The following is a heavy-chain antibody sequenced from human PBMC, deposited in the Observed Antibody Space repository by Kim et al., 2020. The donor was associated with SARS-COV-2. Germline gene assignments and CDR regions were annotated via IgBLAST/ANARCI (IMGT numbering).Heavy chain of an antibody. CDR3: ARVGARSFDY. Sequence: KYYADSVTDLFTISRDNSKNTLYLRMNSLRAEDTAVYYCARVGARSFDYWGQGTLVTVSS. D-gene: IGHD1-26*01. CDR2: K. J-gene: IGHJ4*02. V-gene: IGHV3-30*01.